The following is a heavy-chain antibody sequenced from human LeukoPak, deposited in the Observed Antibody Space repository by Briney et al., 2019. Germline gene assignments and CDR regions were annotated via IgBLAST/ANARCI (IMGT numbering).Heavy chain of an antibody. D-gene: IGHD2-8*01. Sequence: ASVKVSCKASGYTFTSYYMHWVRQAPGQGLEWMGIINPSGGSTSYAQKFQGRVTMTRDTSTSTVYMELSSLRSEDTAVYYCARAGHCTNGICYTADFDYWGQGTLVTVSS. CDR2: INPSGGST. CDR1: GYTFTSYY. J-gene: IGHJ4*02. V-gene: IGHV1-46*01. CDR3: ARAGHCTNGICYTADFDY.